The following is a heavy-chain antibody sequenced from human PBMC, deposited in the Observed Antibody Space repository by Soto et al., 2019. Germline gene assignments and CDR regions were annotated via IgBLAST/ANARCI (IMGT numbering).Heavy chain of an antibody. V-gene: IGHV4-59*01. CDR2: VYYSGST. CDR1: GGSISGYY. Sequence: SETLSLTCTVSGGSISGYYWSWIRQPPGKGLEWIGYVYYSGSTTYNPSLKSRVTISADTSKNQFSLRLSSVTAADTAVYYCARDGQSSRGSTCYWYFKYWCQGALVTVSS. CDR3: ARDGQSSRGSTCYWYFKY. J-gene: IGHJ4*02. D-gene: IGHD2-21*02.